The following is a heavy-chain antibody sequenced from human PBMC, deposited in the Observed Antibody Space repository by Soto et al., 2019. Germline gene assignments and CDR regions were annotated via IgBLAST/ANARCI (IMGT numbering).Heavy chain of an antibody. CDR3: AILSGWSRX. J-gene: IGHJ4*02. CDR2: ISGSSAHI. V-gene: IGHV3-23*01. CDR1: GFTFSSFA. D-gene: IGHD6-19*01. Sequence: GGSLRLSFAASGFTFSSFAMSWVRQAPGKGLEWVSTISGSSAHIDYEDSVKGRFTISRENYKNRMYLQMKSLRAEDTAAYYCAILSGWSRXWGQGTLVTVSX.